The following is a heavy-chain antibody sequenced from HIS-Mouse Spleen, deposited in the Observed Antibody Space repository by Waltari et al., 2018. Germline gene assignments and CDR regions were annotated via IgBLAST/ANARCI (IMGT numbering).Heavy chain of an antibody. CDR3: ARSNWYFDY. Sequence: EVQLVESGGGWVQPGGSLRLSCAASGFTVSSNYMSWVRQAPGKGLEWVSVFYSGGSTYYAGSVKGRFTISRDNSKSTLYLQLNSLRAEDTAVYYCARSNWYFDYWGQGTLVTVSS. CDR2: FYSGGST. CDR1: GFTVSSNY. J-gene: IGHJ4*02. V-gene: IGHV3-66*01. D-gene: IGHD7-27*01.